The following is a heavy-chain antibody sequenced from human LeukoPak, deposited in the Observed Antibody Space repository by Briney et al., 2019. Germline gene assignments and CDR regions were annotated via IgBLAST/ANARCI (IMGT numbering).Heavy chain of an antibody. V-gene: IGHV3-30-3*01. J-gene: IGHJ4*02. CDR2: ISYDGSNK. Sequence: GRSLRLSCAASGFTFSSYAMHWVRQAPGKGLEWVAVISYDGSNKYYADSVKGRFTISRDNSKNTLYLQMNSLRAEDTAVYYCARDGTDYVSSVGEYWGQGTLVTVSS. CDR1: GFTFSSYA. CDR3: ARDGTDYVSSVGEY. D-gene: IGHD3-16*01.